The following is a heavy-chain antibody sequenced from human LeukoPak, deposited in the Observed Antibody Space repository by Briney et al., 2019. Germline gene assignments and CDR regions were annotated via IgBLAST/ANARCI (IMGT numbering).Heavy chain of an antibody. V-gene: IGHV4-30-4*01. CDR2: IFSTGST. D-gene: IGHD2-21*01. Sequence: SETLSLTCSVSAGSISNGDFYWSWIRQPPGKGLEWIGYIFSTGSTYSNPSLRSRVTISRDTSKNRFSLKLSSVTAADTAVYYCVRDTPPLKHCGGTWTYWGQGILVTVSS. CDR3: VRDTPPLKHCGGTWTY. J-gene: IGHJ4*02. CDR1: AGSISNGDFY.